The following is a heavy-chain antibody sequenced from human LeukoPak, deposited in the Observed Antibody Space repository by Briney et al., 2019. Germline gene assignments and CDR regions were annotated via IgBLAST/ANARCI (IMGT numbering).Heavy chain of an antibody. CDR2: IKVDGSEK. CDR1: GFTFSNAW. CDR3: TRNGRSLDY. Sequence: GGSLRLSCAASGFTFSNAWMSWVRQAPGKGLEWVANIKVDGSEKNYVDSVRGRFTISRDNAKNSLYLQMNSLRAEDTAVYYCTRNGRSLDYWGQGTLVTVSS. V-gene: IGHV3-7*01. D-gene: IGHD2-15*01. J-gene: IGHJ4*02.